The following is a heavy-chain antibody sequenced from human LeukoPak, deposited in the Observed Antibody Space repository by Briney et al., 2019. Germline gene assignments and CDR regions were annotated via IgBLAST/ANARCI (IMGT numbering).Heavy chain of an antibody. J-gene: IGHJ5*02. CDR3: ALGPGVRFDH. CDR1: GGSISSYY. CDR2: TYDSGST. D-gene: IGHD3-16*01. V-gene: IGHV4-59*01. Sequence: KPSETLSLTCTVSGGSISSYYWSWIRQPPGKGLEWIGYTYDSGSTNYNPSLKSRVTVSVDTSKNQFSLKLSSVTAADTAVYYCALGPGVRFDHWGQGTLVTVSS.